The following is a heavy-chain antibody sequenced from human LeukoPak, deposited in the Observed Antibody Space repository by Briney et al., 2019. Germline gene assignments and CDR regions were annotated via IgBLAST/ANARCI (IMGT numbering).Heavy chain of an antibody. CDR3: ARQAESGSYFSDAFDF. CDR1: GFTFSSYS. D-gene: IGHD3-10*01. V-gene: IGHV3-21*01. J-gene: IGHJ3*01. CDR2: ISSSSSYI. Sequence: PGGSLRLSCAASGFTFSSYSMNWVRQAPGKGLEWVSSISSSSSYIYYADSVKGRFTISRDNAKNSLYLQMNSLRAEDTAVYYCARQAESGSYFSDAFDFWGQGTMVTVSS.